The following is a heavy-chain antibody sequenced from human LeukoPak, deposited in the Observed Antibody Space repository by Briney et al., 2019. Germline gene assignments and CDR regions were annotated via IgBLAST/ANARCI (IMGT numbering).Heavy chain of an antibody. Sequence: ASVKVSCKASGYTFTSYGISWVRQAPGQGLEWVGWISAYNGDTNYAQKLQGRVTVTTDTSTSTAYMELRSLRSDDTAVYYCARLTAVVTPQIDYWGQGTLVTVSS. D-gene: IGHD4-23*01. CDR2: ISAYNGDT. CDR1: GYTFTSYG. V-gene: IGHV1-18*01. J-gene: IGHJ4*02. CDR3: ARLTAVVTPQIDY.